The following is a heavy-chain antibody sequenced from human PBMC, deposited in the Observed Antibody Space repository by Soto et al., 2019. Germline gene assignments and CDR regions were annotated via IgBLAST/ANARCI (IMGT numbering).Heavy chain of an antibody. CDR3: ARDRCRGAGCYHTYAFDF. J-gene: IGHJ3*01. CDR1: GFNFSSYT. CDR2: ISSSSRDI. D-gene: IGHD2-15*01. Sequence: PGGSLTLSCAVSGFNFSSYTMNWVRQPPGKGLEWVGSISSSSRDIYYADSVKCRLTITRDDAKYSLSPQMNSLSAEDSAAYYCARDRCRGAGCYHTYAFDFWGQGTMVTVSS. V-gene: IGHV3-21*01.